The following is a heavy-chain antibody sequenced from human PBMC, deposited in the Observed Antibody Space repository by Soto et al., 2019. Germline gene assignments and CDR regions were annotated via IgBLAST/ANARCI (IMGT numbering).Heavy chain of an antibody. CDR1: GLAFASSG. CDR3: ARGDLGSGSYYYY. CDR2: ISAYNGNT. Sequence: WKACGLAFASSGRRWVRQDPGQGLEWMGWISAYNGNTNYAQKLQGRVTMTTDTSTSTAYMELRSLRSDDTAVYYCARGDLGSGSYYYYWGQGTLVTVSS. V-gene: IGHV1-18*01. J-gene: IGHJ4*02. D-gene: IGHD1-26*01.